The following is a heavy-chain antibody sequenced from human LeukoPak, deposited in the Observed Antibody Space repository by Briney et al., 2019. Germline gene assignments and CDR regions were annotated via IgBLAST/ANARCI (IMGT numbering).Heavy chain of an antibody. CDR1: GFTFSTYD. Sequence: GGSLRLSCAASGFTFSTYDVHWVRQTIGRGLEWVSAMGAAGDTYYVDSVKGRFTISRENAKNSFYLQMDSLRAGDTAVYYCAALGGSIYWGQGALVTVSS. D-gene: IGHD1-26*01. J-gene: IGHJ4*02. CDR3: AALGGSIY. V-gene: IGHV3-13*01. CDR2: MGAAGDT.